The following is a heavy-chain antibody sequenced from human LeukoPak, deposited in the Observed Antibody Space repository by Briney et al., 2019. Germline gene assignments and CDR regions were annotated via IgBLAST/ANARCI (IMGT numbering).Heavy chain of an antibody. CDR1: GYTFNNYG. J-gene: IGHJ6*03. Sequence: ASVKVSCKASGYTFNNYGISWVRQAPGQGLEWMGWVTSYNGDTNYAQKFQGRVTMSTDTSTSTAYMELRSLRSDDTAVYYCAKEGRYYYYYMDVWGKGTTVTVSS. CDR3: AKEGRYYYYYMDV. CDR2: VTSYNGDT. V-gene: IGHV1-18*01.